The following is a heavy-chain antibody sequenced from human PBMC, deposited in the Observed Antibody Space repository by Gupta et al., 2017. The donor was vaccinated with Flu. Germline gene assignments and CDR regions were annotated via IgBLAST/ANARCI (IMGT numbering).Heavy chain of an antibody. D-gene: IGHD1-1*01. J-gene: IGHJ5*01. Sequence: ANYYWSWLRQLPGKGLEFIGFIYYTGNTYYNPSLKSRLNISVDTSNNEFSLKLTSVTAADTAVYYCAKTSLPTARYSWFDSWGQGTLVAVSS. V-gene: IGHV4-31*02. CDR2: IYYTGNT. CDR1: ANYY. CDR3: AKTSLPTARYSWFDS.